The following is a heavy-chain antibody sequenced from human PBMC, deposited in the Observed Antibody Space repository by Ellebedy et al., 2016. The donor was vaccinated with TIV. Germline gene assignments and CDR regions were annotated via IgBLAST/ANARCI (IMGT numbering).Heavy chain of an antibody. CDR3: ARALGLRFPDYYGVDV. J-gene: IGHJ6*02. V-gene: IGHV1-69*13. Sequence: ASVKVSCKASGGTFSSYAISWVRQAPGQGLEWMGGIIPIFGTANYAQKFQGRVTITADESTSTAYMELSSLRSEDTAVYYCARALGLRFPDYYGVDVWGQGTTVTVSS. D-gene: IGHD3-16*01. CDR2: IIPIFGTA. CDR1: GGTFSSYA.